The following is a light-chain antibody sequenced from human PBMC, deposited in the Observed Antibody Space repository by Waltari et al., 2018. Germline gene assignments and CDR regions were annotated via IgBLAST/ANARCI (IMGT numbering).Light chain of an antibody. Sequence: EIVLPQSPATLSLSPGERATLSYRASQSVSSYLVWYQQKPGQAPRLLIYDASNRATGIPARFSGSGSGTDFTLTISSLEPEDFAVYYCQQRVNWPLTFGGGTNVEI. V-gene: IGKV3-11*01. CDR3: QQRVNWPLT. J-gene: IGKJ4*01. CDR1: QSVSSY. CDR2: DAS.